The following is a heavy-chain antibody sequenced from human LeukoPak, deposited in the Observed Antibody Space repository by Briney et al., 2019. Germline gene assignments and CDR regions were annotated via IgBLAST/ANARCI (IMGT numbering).Heavy chain of an antibody. V-gene: IGHV4-61*02. CDR3: AREVVVTAIRGRYNWFDP. Sequence: SETLSLTCTVSGGSVSRGSCHWNWIRQPAGEGLEWIGRIYASGSTNYNPSLKSRVTTSINTYKNQSSLTLSSVPAADTAVYYCAREVVVTAIRGRYNWFDPWGQGTLVTVSS. CDR2: IYASGST. CDR1: GGSVSRGSCH. J-gene: IGHJ5*02. D-gene: IGHD2-21*02.